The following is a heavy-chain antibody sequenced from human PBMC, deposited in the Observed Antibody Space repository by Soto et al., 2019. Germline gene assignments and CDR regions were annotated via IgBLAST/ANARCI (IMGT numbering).Heavy chain of an antibody. CDR3: ARRKGMEENYYYHGMDV. V-gene: IGHV1-3*01. CDR2: INGGNGNT. CDR1: GDSLTCCA. Sequence: GVSEKVACKASGDSLTCCALASVCHAPGQRLEWMEWINGGNGNTKYSQKFQDRVTIHRDTSASIDYMELSCLRSEDTAVYYCARRKGMEENYYYHGMDVWRQGSTDTVTS. D-gene: IGHD1-1*01. J-gene: IGHJ6*02.